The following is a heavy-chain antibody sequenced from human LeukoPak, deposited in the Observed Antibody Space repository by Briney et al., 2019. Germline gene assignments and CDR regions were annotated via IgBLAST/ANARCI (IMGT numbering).Heavy chain of an antibody. J-gene: IGHJ4*02. Sequence: PGGPLRLSCAASGFTFSAFWMTWVRQAPGKGLEWVANIKPDGGAEYYVDSVKGRFTISRDNAKNSLYLQMNSLRVEDTAIYYCARCAIAAAAGDDWGQGILVTVPS. V-gene: IGHV3-7*01. CDR2: IKPDGGAE. CDR1: GFTFSAFW. D-gene: IGHD6-13*01. CDR3: ARCAIAAAAGDD.